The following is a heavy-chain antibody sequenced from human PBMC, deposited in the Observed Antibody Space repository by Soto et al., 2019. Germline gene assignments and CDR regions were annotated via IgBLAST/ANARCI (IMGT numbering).Heavy chain of an antibody. V-gene: IGHV4-34*01. Sequence: QVQLQQWGAGLLKPSETLSLTCAVSGGSLSDYYWPWIRQSPGKGLEWIGEIHPSGSTYYNPSLRSRVTISVDTSKNQSSLKPTPLTAADTAIYYCARGRDEYKVGNVWGHGTTVTVSS. J-gene: IGHJ6*02. D-gene: IGHD1-26*01. CDR1: GGSLSDYY. CDR3: ARGRDEYKVGNV. CDR2: IHPSGST.